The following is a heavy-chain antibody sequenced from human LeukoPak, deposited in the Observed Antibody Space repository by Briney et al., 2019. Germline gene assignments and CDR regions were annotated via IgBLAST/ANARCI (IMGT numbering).Heavy chain of an antibody. J-gene: IGHJ4*02. CDR3: AIMHPYYDDRGYWVQ. CDR2: ISISGGST. D-gene: IGHD3-22*01. Sequence: GGSLRLSCAASGISISSYAMSWVRQAPGKGLEWVLGISISGGSTSYADSVKGRLTISRDNPRNTLYMETNSLRAEDTALYYCAIMHPYYDDRGYWVQWGQGTLVTVSS. V-gene: IGHV3-23*01. CDR1: GISISSYA.